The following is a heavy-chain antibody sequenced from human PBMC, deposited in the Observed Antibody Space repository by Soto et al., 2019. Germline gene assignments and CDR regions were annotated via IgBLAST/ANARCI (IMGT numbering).Heavy chain of an antibody. Sequence: GGSLRLSCAASGFTFSSYGMHWVRQAPGKGLEWVAVISYDGSNKYYADSVKGRFTISRDNSKNTLYLQMYSLRAEDTAVYYCAKGGTGGYYYYGMDVWGQGTTVTVSS. D-gene: IGHD2-8*02. CDR3: AKGGTGGYYYYGMDV. CDR1: GFTFSSYG. J-gene: IGHJ6*02. CDR2: ISYDGSNK. V-gene: IGHV3-30*18.